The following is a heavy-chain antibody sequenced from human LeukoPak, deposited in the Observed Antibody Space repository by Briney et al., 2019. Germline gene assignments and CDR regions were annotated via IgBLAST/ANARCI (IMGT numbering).Heavy chain of an antibody. Sequence: GGSLRLSCSASGFTFSDHAMHWVRQTPEKGLQYVSAISSNGGSTYYADSVKDRFTISRDNPKNTLFLQMSGLTTDDTAVYYCAKRIAALGPSFDYWGQGTLVTVSS. CDR2: ISSNGGST. CDR1: GFTFSDHA. D-gene: IGHD6-13*01. V-gene: IGHV3-64D*06. CDR3: AKRIAALGPSFDY. J-gene: IGHJ4*02.